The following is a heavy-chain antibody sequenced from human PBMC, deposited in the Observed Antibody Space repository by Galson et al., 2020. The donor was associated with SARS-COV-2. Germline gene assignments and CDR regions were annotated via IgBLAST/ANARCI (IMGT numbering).Heavy chain of an antibody. CDR2: IYPGDSDT. V-gene: IGHV5-51*01. Sequence: GESLKISCEGVGYTFAGYWIGWVRQMPGKGLECMGIIYPGDSDTTYSPSFQGQVTISADKATAYLHCSSLKPSDTAMYYCQRLTSDTTFATYDQSFDSWGQGTMVTVSS. D-gene: IGHD3-22*01. J-gene: IGHJ3*02. CDR1: GYTFAGYW. CDR3: QRLTSDTTFATYDQSFDS.